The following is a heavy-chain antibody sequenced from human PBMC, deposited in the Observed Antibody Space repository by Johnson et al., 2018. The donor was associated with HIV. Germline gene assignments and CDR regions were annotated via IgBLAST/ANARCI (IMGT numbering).Heavy chain of an antibody. J-gene: IGHJ3*02. Sequence: QVQLVESGGGVVRPGGSLRLSCAASGFTFDDYGMSWVRQAPGKGLEWVAFIRYDGSNEYYADSVKGRFTISRDSSKNTLYLQRNSLGAADTAVYYCARGWQQRAFDIWGQGTLVTVSS. D-gene: IGHD6-13*01. CDR2: IRYDGSNE. CDR1: GFTFDDYG. V-gene: IGHV3-30*02. CDR3: ARGWQQRAFDI.